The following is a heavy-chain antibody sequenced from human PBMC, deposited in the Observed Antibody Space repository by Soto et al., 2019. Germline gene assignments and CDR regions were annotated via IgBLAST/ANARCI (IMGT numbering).Heavy chain of an antibody. D-gene: IGHD3-22*01. CDR1: GGSISSGTYF. CDR3: AATDHYDSSGFDY. CDR2: FYTSGST. Sequence: PSETLSLTCSVSGGSISSGTYFWALVRQPPGKGLEWIGTFYTSGSTHYSPSLKSRVTISVDTSKNQFSLRLNSVSAAGTAVYYCAATDHYDSSGFDYWGMGTLVTVSS. V-gene: IGHV4-39*01. J-gene: IGHJ4*02.